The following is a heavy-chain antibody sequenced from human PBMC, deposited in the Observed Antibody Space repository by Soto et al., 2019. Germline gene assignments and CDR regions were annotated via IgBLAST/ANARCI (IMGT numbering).Heavy chain of an antibody. Sequence: SETLSLTCTVSVGSISSGGYYWSWIRQHPGKGLEWIGYIYYSGSTYYNPSLKSRVTISVDTSKNQFSLKLSSVTAADTAVYYCARDIEDNSSGWYYFDYWGQGTLVTVSS. CDR2: IYYSGST. D-gene: IGHD6-19*01. V-gene: IGHV4-31*03. J-gene: IGHJ4*02. CDR3: ARDIEDNSSGWYYFDY. CDR1: VGSISSGGYY.